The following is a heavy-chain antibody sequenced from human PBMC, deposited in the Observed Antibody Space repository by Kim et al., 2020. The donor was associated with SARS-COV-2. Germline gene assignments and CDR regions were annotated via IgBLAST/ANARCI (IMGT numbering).Heavy chain of an antibody. D-gene: IGHD6-19*01. CDR2: INPNNGDT. Sequence: ASVKVSCKASGYTFTGYYMNWVRQAPGQGLEWMGWINPNNGDTTYAQSFPGRITMTRDTSISTAYMELSSLRSDDTAVYYCARDFRSRPVAGFDFWGQGTLVTVSS. CDR1: GYTFTGYY. J-gene: IGHJ4*02. CDR3: ARDFRSRPVAGFDF. V-gene: IGHV1-2*02.